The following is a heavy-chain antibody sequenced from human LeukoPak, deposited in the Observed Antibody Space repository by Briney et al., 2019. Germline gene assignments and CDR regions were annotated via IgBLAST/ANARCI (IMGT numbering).Heavy chain of an antibody. J-gene: IGHJ4*02. V-gene: IGHV3-33*01. CDR1: GFSFSNHG. D-gene: IGHD6-13*01. CDR3: ARVGSPIAAAGTVY. CDR2: IWDDGNNK. Sequence: GGSLRLSCAASGFSFSNHGMHWVRQAPGKRLEWVAVIWDDGNNKRYANSVNGRFTISRDNAKSSLYLQMNSLRAEDTAVYYCARVGSPIAAAGTVYWGQGTLVTVSS.